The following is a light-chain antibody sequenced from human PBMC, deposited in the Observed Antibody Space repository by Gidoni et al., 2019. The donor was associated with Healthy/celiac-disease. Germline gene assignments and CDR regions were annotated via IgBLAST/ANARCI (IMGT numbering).Light chain of an antibody. CDR3: QQYDNPALT. CDR1: QDISNY. CDR2: DAS. Sequence: DIHMTHSPSSLSASVGDRVTITCQASQDISNYLNWYQQKPGKAPKLLIYDASNLETGVPSRFSGSGSGTDFTFTISSLQPEDIATYYCQQYDNPALTFGGGTKVEIK. J-gene: IGKJ4*01. V-gene: IGKV1-33*01.